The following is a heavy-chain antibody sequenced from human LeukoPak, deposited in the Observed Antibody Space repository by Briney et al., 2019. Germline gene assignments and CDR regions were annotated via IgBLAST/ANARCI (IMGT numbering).Heavy chain of an antibody. CDR2: INHSGST. CDR3: ARHKSHDAFDI. CDR1: GGSFSGYY. Sequence: SETLSLTCAVYGGSFSGYYWSWIRQPPGKVLGWIGEINHSGSTNYNPSLKSRVTISVDTSKNQFSLKLSSVTAADTAVYYCARHKSHDAFDIWGQGTMVTVSS. J-gene: IGHJ3*02. V-gene: IGHV4-34*01.